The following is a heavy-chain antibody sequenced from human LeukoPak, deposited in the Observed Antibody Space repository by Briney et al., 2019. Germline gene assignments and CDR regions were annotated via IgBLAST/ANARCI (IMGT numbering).Heavy chain of an antibody. Sequence: SETLSLTCVVSGDSIASSIFYWAWIRQPPGRGLDWIGSIFYSGSAYYNPSLKSRVTMFVDTSENQFSLILTSVTAADTAVYYCARLFCISTSCNAYGVGSFDIWGQGTMVTVSS. V-gene: IGHV4-39*01. CDR3: ARLFCISTSCNAYGVGSFDI. J-gene: IGHJ3*02. D-gene: IGHD2-2*01. CDR1: GDSIASSIFY. CDR2: IFYSGSA.